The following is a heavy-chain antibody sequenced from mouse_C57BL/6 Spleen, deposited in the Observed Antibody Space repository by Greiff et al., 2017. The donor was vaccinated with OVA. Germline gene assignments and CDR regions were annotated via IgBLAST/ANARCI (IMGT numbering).Heavy chain of an antibody. D-gene: IGHD2-1*01. CDR1: GYTFTSYW. CDR2: IDPSDSYT. Sequence: QVQLKQPGAELVKPGASVKLSCKASGYTFTSYWMQWVKQRPGQGLEWIGEIDPSDSYTNYNQKFKGKATLTVDTSSSTAYMQLSSLTSEDSAVYYCARDLPSAWFAYWGQGTLVTVSA. CDR3: ARDLPSAWFAY. V-gene: IGHV1-50*01. J-gene: IGHJ3*01.